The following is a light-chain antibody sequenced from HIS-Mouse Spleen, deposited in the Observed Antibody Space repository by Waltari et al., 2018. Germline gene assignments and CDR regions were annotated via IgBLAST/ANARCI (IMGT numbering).Light chain of an antibody. CDR2: ADS. Sequence: SYVLTQPPSVSVAPGQTARITCGGNHIGNKRVHWYQQKPGQAPVLVVLADSDRPSGIPERFSGSNSGNTATLTISRVEAGDEADYYCQVWDSSSDRVFGTGTKVTVL. V-gene: IGLV3-21*02. J-gene: IGLJ1*01. CDR3: QVWDSSSDRV. CDR1: HIGNKR.